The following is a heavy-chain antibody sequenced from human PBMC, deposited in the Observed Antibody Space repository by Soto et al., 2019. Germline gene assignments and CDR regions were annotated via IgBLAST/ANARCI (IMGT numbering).Heavy chain of an antibody. D-gene: IGHD6-6*01. CDR2: IYHSGST. V-gene: IGHV4-30-2*01. Sequence: SETLSLTCAVSGGSINSGDNSWSWIRQPPGKGLEWIGYIYHSGSTYYNPSLKRRVTISVDRSKNQFSLKLISVTAAATAVYFCPRVRRTTITARPIWFDPWGQGTLVTVS. CDR3: PRVRRTTITARPIWFDP. CDR1: GGSINSGDNS. J-gene: IGHJ5*02.